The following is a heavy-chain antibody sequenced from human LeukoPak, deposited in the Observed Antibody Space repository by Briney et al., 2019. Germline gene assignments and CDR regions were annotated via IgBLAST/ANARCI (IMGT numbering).Heavy chain of an antibody. Sequence: PEGSLRLSCAASGFTFDDYAMHWVRQAPGKGLEWVSGISWNSGSIGYADSVKGRFTISRDNAKNSLYLQMNSLRAEDTALYYCAKGNPLWFGELSPYYFDYWGQGTLVTVSS. D-gene: IGHD3-10*01. J-gene: IGHJ4*02. CDR1: GFTFDDYA. CDR3: AKGNPLWFGELSPYYFDY. V-gene: IGHV3-9*01. CDR2: ISWNSGSI.